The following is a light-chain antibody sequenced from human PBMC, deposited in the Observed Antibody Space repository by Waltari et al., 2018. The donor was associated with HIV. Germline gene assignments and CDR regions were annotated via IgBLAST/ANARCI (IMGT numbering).Light chain of an antibody. Sequence: QSVLTQPPSVSGAPGQRVTISCTGSSSNIGEGYDVSRYQQLPGTAPKLLIYDNNNRPSGVPDRFSGSKSGTSASLAITGLQAEDEADYYCQSYDSSLSGVLFGGGTKLTVL. CDR1: SSNIGEGYD. V-gene: IGLV1-40*01. CDR2: DNN. J-gene: IGLJ2*01. CDR3: QSYDSSLSGVL.